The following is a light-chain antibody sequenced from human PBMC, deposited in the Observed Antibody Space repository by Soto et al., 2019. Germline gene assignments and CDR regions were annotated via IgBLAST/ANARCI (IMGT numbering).Light chain of an antibody. CDR2: RAS. CDR1: QSVSSD. J-gene: IGKJ4*01. Sequence: EIVMRQSPATLSVSPGERATLSCRASQSVSSDLAWYQQKPGQAPRLLIYRASTRATGIPARFSGSGSGTEFTLTISSLQSEDFAVDYCQQFNNWPLTFGGGTKVEIK. V-gene: IGKV3-15*01. CDR3: QQFNNWPLT.